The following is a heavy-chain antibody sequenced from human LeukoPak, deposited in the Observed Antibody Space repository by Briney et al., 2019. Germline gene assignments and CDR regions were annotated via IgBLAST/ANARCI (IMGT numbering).Heavy chain of an antibody. V-gene: IGHV4-59*01. D-gene: IGHD5-18*01. CDR2: IYYSGVT. CDR1: GGSMNNYY. J-gene: IGHJ4*02. Sequence: PSETLSLTCTISGGSMNNYYWSWIRQPPGKGLEWLGYIYYSGVTDYNPSLKSRVTISIDTSKSQFSLKVSSVTAADTAVYYCARLGSQLWRYFDYWGQGTLVTVSS. CDR3: ARLGSQLWRYFDY.